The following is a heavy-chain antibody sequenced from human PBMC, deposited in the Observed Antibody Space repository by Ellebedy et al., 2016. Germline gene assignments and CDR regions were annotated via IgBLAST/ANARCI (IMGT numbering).Heavy chain of an antibody. CDR1: GGTFSSYA. Sequence: ASVKVSCKASGGTFSSYAISWVRQAPGQGLEWMGGIIPILGIANYAQKFQGRVTITADKSTSTAYMELSSLRSEDTAVYYCARGPEGSGRGGYYYYYYHMDVWGKGTTVTVSS. V-gene: IGHV1-69*10. J-gene: IGHJ6*03. D-gene: IGHD3-10*01. CDR2: IIPILGIA. CDR3: ARGPEGSGRGGYYYYYYHMDV.